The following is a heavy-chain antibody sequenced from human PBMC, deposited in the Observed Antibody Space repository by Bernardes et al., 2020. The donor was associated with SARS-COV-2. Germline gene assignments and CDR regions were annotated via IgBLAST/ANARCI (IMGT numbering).Heavy chain of an antibody. CDR2: IYYSGST. Sequence: ETLSLTCTVSGGSISSYYWSWIRQPPGKGLEWIGYIYYSGSTNYNPSLKSRVTISADTSKNQFSLKQSSVTAADTAVYYCATRTPGGAFDIWGQGTMVTVSS. J-gene: IGHJ3*02. CDR3: ATRTPGGAFDI. CDR1: GGSISSYY. V-gene: IGHV4-59*01. D-gene: IGHD2-15*01.